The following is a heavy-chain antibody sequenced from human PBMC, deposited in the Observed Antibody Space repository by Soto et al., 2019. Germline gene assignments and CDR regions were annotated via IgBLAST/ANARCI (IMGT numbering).Heavy chain of an antibody. Sequence: GASVKVSCKASGYTFTDYYVHWVRQAPGQGLEWMGWINPNSGVTNYAQKFQGWVTLTRDTSVSTAYMELNRLKSDDTAVFFCARAISGWSPCDFWGQGTLVTVSS. V-gene: IGHV1-2*04. CDR2: INPNSGVT. D-gene: IGHD6-19*01. CDR3: ARAISGWSPCDF. CDR1: GYTFTDYY. J-gene: IGHJ4*02.